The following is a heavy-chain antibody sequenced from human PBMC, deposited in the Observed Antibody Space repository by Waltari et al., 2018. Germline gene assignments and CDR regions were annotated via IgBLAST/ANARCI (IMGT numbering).Heavy chain of an antibody. D-gene: IGHD3-3*01. V-gene: IGHV4-31*03. CDR3: ARALYYDFWSGYYNWEYFDY. J-gene: IGHJ4*02. CDR1: GGSISSGGYY. CDR2: IYHSGST. Sequence: QVQLQESGPGLVKPSQTLSLTCTVSGGSISSGGYYWSWIRQHPGKGLEWIGYIYHSGSTYYNPYLKSRVTISVDRSKNHFSLKLSSVTAADTAGHYCARALYYDFWSGYYNWEYFDYWGQGTLVTVSS.